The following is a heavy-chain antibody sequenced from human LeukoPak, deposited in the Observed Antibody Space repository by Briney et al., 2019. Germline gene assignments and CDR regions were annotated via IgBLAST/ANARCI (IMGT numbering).Heavy chain of an antibody. CDR2: TGGSDDST. CDR1: GVTFNTYA. Sequence: PGGSLRLSCAASGVTFNTYAMSWVRQAPGKGLEWVAVTGGSDDSTHYADSVKGRFTISRDNSKNSLYLQMNSLRAEDTAVYYCAKDLAANYDILTGLYHWGQGTLVTVSS. V-gene: IGHV3-23*01. J-gene: IGHJ4*02. CDR3: AKDLAANYDILTGLYH. D-gene: IGHD3-9*01.